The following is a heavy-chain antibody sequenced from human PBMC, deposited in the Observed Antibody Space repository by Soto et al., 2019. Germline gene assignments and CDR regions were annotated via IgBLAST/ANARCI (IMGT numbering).Heavy chain of an antibody. CDR3: ARLYRGGTSPAYYPDY. Sequence: PGEALKISYXGPXYTYTNYWIASVRQMSGKGLEWRGSIYPVYSDTRYSPSVPGQVTISADKYISTAYLQWSTMKASDRAMFYCARLYRGGTSPAYYPDYWGQGALVTVSS. CDR2: IYPVYSDT. CDR1: XYTYTNYW. V-gene: IGHV5-51*01. D-gene: IGHD3-16*02. J-gene: IGHJ4*02.